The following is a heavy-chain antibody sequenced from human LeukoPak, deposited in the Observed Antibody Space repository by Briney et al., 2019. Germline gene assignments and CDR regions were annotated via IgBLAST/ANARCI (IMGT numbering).Heavy chain of an antibody. Sequence: SQTLSLTCTVSGGSISSGSYYWSWIRQPAGKGLEWIGRIYTSGSTNYNPSLKSRVTISVDTSKNQFSLKLSSVTAADTAVYYCARGTAYVWGSYRPYWGQGTLVTVSS. CDR1: GGSISSGSYY. J-gene: IGHJ4*02. D-gene: IGHD3-16*02. CDR2: IYTSGST. CDR3: ARGTAYVWGSYRPY. V-gene: IGHV4-61*02.